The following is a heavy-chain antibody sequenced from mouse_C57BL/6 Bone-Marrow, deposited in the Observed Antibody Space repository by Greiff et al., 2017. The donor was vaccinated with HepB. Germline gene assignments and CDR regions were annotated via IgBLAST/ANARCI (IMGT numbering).Heavy chain of an antibody. V-gene: IGHV5-16*01. CDR2: INYDGSST. CDR1: GFTFSDYY. D-gene: IGHD2-3*01. Sequence: EVKLVESEGGLVQPGSSMKLSCTASGFTFSDYYMAWVRQVPEKGLEWVANINYDGSSTYYLDSLKSRFIISRDTAKNILYLQMSSLKSEDTATYYCASLYDGYHYWYFDVWGTGTTVTVSS. J-gene: IGHJ1*03. CDR3: ASLYDGYHYWYFDV.